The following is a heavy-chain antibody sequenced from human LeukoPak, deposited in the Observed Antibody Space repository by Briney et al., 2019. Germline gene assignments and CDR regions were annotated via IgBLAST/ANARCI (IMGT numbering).Heavy chain of an antibody. Sequence: PGGSLRLSCAASGFTFSSYWMSWVRQAPGKGLEWVANVKQDGSEKYYVDSVKGRFTISRDNAKNSLYLQMNSLRAEDTAVYYCAREPPPAEDIVVVVAADYYMDVWGKGTTVTISS. V-gene: IGHV3-7*01. J-gene: IGHJ6*03. CDR1: GFTFSSYW. CDR3: AREPPPAEDIVVVVAADYYMDV. CDR2: VKQDGSEK. D-gene: IGHD2-15*01.